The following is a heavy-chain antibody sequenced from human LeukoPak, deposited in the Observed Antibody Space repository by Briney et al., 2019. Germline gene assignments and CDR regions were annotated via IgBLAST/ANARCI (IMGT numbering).Heavy chain of an antibody. CDR2: IYYSGST. CDR3: ARGLAGFDY. J-gene: IGHJ4*02. CDR1: GGSISSSSYY. V-gene: IGHV4-39*07. Sequence: SETLSLTCTVSGGSISSSSYYWGWIRQPPGKGLEWIGSIYYSGSTYYNPSLKSRVTISVDTSKNQFSLKLSSVTAADTAVYYCARGLAGFDYWGQGTLVTVSS.